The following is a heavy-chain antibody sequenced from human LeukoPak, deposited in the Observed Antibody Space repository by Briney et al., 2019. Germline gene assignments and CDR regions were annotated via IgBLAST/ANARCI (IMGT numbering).Heavy chain of an antibody. Sequence: SQTLSLTCTVSGGSISSGSYYWSWIRQPAGKGLEWIGRIYTNGSTNYNPSLKSRVTISVDTSKNQFSLKLSSVTAADTAVYYCARGWGFYSNYDATNWFDPWGQGTLVTVSS. CDR2: IYTNGST. J-gene: IGHJ5*02. D-gene: IGHD4-11*01. CDR1: GGSISSGSYY. V-gene: IGHV4-61*02. CDR3: ARGWGFYSNYDATNWFDP.